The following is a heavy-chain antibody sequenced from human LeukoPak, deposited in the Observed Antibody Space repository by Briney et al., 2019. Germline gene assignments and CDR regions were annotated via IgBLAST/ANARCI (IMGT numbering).Heavy chain of an antibody. CDR3: ASLAVAGLAEGY. J-gene: IGHJ4*02. CDR1: GGSISSDSYY. Sequence: PSETLSLTCTVSGGSISSDSYYWAWIRQPPGKGLEWIASIYYSGSTYCNPSLKSRVTISVDTSGNQFSLKLNSVTAADTAVYYCASLAVAGLAEGYWGQGTLVIVSS. CDR2: IYYSGST. D-gene: IGHD6-19*01. V-gene: IGHV4-39*01.